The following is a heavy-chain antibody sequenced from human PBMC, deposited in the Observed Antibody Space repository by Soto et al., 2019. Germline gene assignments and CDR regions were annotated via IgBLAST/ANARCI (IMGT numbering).Heavy chain of an antibody. J-gene: IGHJ6*02. CDR3: ARVQRLELRFLEWLYYYGVDV. CDR1: GFTFSSYS. Sequence: GGSLRLSCAASGFTFSSYSMNWVRQAPGKGLEWVSSISSSSSYIYYADSVKGRFTISRDNAKNSLYLQMNSLRAEDTAVYYCARVQRLELRFLEWLYYYGVDVWGQGTTVTVSS. CDR2: ISSSSSYI. V-gene: IGHV3-21*01. D-gene: IGHD3-3*01.